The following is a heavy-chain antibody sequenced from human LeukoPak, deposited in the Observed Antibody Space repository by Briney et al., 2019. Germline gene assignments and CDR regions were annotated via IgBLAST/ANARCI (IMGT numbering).Heavy chain of an antibody. Sequence: GGSLRLSCSASGFSFSNYWMTWVRQPAGKGLEWVATMKRDGSKKNYVYSVKGRFTISRDNAKNSLFLQMDSLRAEDTAVYYCARDRSPDGGDLYYDAFEIWGRGTMVTVSS. CDR2: MKRDGSKK. CDR1: GFSFSNYW. CDR3: ARDRSPDGGDLYYDAFEI. J-gene: IGHJ3*02. D-gene: IGHD2-21*01. V-gene: IGHV3-7*01.